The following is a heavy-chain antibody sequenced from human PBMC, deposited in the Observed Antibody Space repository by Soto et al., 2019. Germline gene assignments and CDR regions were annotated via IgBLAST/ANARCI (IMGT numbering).Heavy chain of an antibody. V-gene: IGHV1-18*01. D-gene: IGHD3-22*01. J-gene: IGHJ4*02. CDR1: GYTFITYG. CDR2: SSTYNGNT. Sequence: QVQLVQSGAEVKKPGASVKVSCKASGYTFITYGVSWVRQAPGQGLDWLGWSSTYNGNTRYAERLQGRVTMPTDTTTNTAYMELRNLRSDDTAVYYCARGPTDYYDNSANYFLDYWGQGTLVTVSS. CDR3: ARGPTDYYDNSANYFLDY.